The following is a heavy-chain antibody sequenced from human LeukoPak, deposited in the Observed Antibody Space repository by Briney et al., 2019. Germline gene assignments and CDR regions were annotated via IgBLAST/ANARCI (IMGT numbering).Heavy chain of an antibody. CDR3: ARAMGGYYDILTGYRPPPGYMDV. J-gene: IGHJ6*03. CDR2: IIPIFGTA. D-gene: IGHD3-9*01. V-gene: IGHV1-69*13. Sequence: GASVKVSCKASGGTFSSYAISWVRQAPGQGLEWMGGIIPIFGTANYAQKFQGRVTITADESTSTAYMEPSSLRSEDTAVYYCARAMGGYYDILTGYRPPPGYMDVWGKGTTVTVSS. CDR1: GGTFSSYA.